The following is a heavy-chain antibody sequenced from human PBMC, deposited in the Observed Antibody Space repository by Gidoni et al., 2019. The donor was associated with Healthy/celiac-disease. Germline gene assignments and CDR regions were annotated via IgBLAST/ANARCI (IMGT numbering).Heavy chain of an antibody. CDR1: GGTFSSYA. J-gene: IGHJ4*02. CDR3: AQTTALNGAFDY. CDR2: FIPIFGTA. V-gene: IGHV1-69*06. D-gene: IGHD1-1*01. Sequence: QVQLVQSGAAVQKPGSSVKVSCKPSGGTFSSYAISWVRQAPGQGREWMGGFIPIFGTANYAQKFQGRVTITADKSTSTAYMELSSLRSEDTAVYYCAQTTALNGAFDYWGQGTLVTVSS.